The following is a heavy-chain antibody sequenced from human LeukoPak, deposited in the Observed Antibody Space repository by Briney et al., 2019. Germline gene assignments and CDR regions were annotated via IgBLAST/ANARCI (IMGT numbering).Heavy chain of an antibody. Sequence: PGGSLRLSCAASGFTFSSYEMNWVRQAPGKGLEWVSYISSSGSTIYYADSVKGRFTMSRDNAKNSLYLQMNSLGAEDTAVYYCAREGGGFDSLDYWGQGTLVTVSS. D-gene: IGHD5-12*01. CDR2: ISSSGSTI. J-gene: IGHJ4*02. CDR3: AREGGGFDSLDY. V-gene: IGHV3-48*03. CDR1: GFTFSSYE.